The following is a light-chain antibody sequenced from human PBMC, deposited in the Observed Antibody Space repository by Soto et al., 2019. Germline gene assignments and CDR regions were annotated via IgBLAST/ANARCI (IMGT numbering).Light chain of an antibody. CDR2: TAS. V-gene: IGKV1-39*01. CDR3: QQSYSTPLA. Sequence: DIQLTQSPSSLSASIGDRVTIACRASQSISNSLNWYQQKPGKAPKLLIYTASTLHSGVPSRFSGSGSDKDCTLTISSLQPEDFATYYCQQSYSTPLAFGPGNMLEIK. CDR1: QSISNS. J-gene: IGKJ1*01.